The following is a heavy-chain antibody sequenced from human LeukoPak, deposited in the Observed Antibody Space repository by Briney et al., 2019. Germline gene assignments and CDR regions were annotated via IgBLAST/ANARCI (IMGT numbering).Heavy chain of an antibody. D-gene: IGHD2-15*01. V-gene: IGHV3-13*04. CDR1: GFTFSRYD. Sequence: GGSLRLSCAASGFTFSRYDFHWVRQATGKGLEWVSAIGTRGDTYYPGSVKGRFTISRENAKNSLYLQMNNLRAGDTAVYYCVRERMDGSGSKALQFLDYWGQGTLVTVSS. CDR3: VRERMDGSGSKALQFLDY. J-gene: IGHJ4*02. CDR2: IGTRGDT.